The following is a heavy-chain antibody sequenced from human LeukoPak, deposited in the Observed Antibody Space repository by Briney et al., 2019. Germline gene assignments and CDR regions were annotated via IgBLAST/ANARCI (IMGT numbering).Heavy chain of an antibody. D-gene: IGHD5-18*01. V-gene: IGHV3-33*01. CDR1: GFTFSDCG. J-gene: IGHJ4*02. Sequence: GGSLRLSCTASGFTFSDCGMHWVRQAPGKGLEWVSIIWYDGSQRHYADSVKGRFTISRDNAKNSLYLQMNSLRDEDTAVYYCARVAEIQLWLRGAFDYWGQGTLVTVSS. CDR2: IWYDGSQR. CDR3: ARVAEIQLWLRGAFDY.